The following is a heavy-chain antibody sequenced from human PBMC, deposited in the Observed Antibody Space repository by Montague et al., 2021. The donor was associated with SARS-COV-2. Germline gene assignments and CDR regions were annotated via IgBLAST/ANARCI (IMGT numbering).Heavy chain of an antibody. Sequence: SETLSLICAVSGGSISSSNWCSWVRQPPGKGLEWIGEIYHSGSTNYNPSLKSRVTISVDKSKNQFSLKLSSVTAADTAVYYCARVHPLWFGELLLDYYYYYGMDVWGQGTTVTVSS. CDR2: IYHSGST. CDR3: ARVHPLWFGELLLDYYYYYGMDV. D-gene: IGHD3-10*01. V-gene: IGHV4-4*02. J-gene: IGHJ6*02. CDR1: GGSISSSNW.